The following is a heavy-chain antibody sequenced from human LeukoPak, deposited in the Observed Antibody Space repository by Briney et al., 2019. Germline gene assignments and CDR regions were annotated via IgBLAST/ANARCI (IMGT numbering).Heavy chain of an antibody. Sequence: QPGGSLRLSCAASGFTFSSYSMNWVRQAPGKGLEWVSYISSSSSTIYYADSVKGRFTISRDNSKNTLYLQMNSLRAEDTAVYYCARDRGHSYSSSSGLPLPDYWGQGTLVTVSS. V-gene: IGHV3-48*01. D-gene: IGHD6-6*01. CDR2: ISSSSSTI. J-gene: IGHJ4*02. CDR1: GFTFSSYS. CDR3: ARDRGHSYSSSSGLPLPDY.